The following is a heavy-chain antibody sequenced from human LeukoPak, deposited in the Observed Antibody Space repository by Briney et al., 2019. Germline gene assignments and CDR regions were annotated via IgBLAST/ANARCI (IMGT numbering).Heavy chain of an antibody. CDR3: ARETIYSYGYGNDFDY. V-gene: IGHV3-33*01. CDR2: IWYDGSNK. Sequence: PGRSLRLSCAASGFTSSSYGMHWVRQAPGKGLEWVAVIWYDGSNKYCADSVKGRFAISRDNSKNTLYLQMNSLRAEDTAVYYCARETIYSYGYGNDFDYWGQGTLVTVSS. CDR1: GFTSSSYG. J-gene: IGHJ4*02. D-gene: IGHD5-18*01.